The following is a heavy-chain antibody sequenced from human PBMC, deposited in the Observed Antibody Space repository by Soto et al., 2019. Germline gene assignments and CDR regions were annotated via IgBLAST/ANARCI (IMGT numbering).Heavy chain of an antibody. D-gene: IGHD6-13*01. J-gene: IGHJ3*02. CDR1: GGSISSSSYY. V-gene: IGHV4-39*01. CDR2: IYYSGNT. Sequence: PSETLSLTCTVSGGSISSSSYYWGWIRQPPGKGLEWIGSIYYSGNTYYNPSLKSRVTISVDTSKNQFSLKLSSVTAADTAVYYCASLGKYSSSWYGTDAFDIWGQGTRVTVSS. CDR3: ASLGKYSSSWYGTDAFDI.